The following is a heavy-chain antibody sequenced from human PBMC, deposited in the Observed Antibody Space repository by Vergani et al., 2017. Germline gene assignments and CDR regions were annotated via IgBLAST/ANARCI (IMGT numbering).Heavy chain of an antibody. CDR2: VSYSGTT. CDR1: GGSISSKSYY. V-gene: IGHV4-39*02. J-gene: IGHJ6*02. CDR3: ARPLYSRCFLGYYSYALDV. Sequence: QLQLQESGPGLVKPSETLSLTCTVSGGSISSKSYYWSWIRQPPGKGLEWIGSVSYSGTTFYNPSLKSRVTVSVDTSKNPFSLKRNSVTASDTAVYYCARPLYSRCFLGYYSYALDVWVQGTAVTVSS. D-gene: IGHD6-13*01.